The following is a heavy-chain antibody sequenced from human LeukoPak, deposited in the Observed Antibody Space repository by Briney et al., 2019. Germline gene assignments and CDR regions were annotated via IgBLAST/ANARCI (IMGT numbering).Heavy chain of an antibody. V-gene: IGHV4-61*03. D-gene: IGHD3-10*01. CDR2: IYYTGKT. CDR1: GDSVSNGNYY. Sequence: XETLSLTCTVSGDSVSNGNYYWSWLRQPPGKALEWIGYIYYTGKTYYNPSLEGRATILVDTSRNHFSVKLSSVTAADTAVYYCARSQNYYGSGDYWSQGTLVTVSS. CDR3: ARSQNYYGSGDY. J-gene: IGHJ4*02.